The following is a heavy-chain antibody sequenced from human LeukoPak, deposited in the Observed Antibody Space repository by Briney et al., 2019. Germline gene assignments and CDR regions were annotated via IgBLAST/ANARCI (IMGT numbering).Heavy chain of an antibody. Sequence: ASVKVSCKASGYTFTGYYMHWARQAPGQGLEWMGWINPNSGGTNYAQKFQGRVTMTRDTSISTAYMELSRLRSDDTAVYYCARDHDFWSGYDDPTRAEEVNFDYWGQGTLVTVSS. CDR1: GYTFTGYY. CDR3: ARDHDFWSGYDDPTRAEEVNFDY. J-gene: IGHJ4*02. V-gene: IGHV1-2*02. D-gene: IGHD3-3*01. CDR2: INPNSGGT.